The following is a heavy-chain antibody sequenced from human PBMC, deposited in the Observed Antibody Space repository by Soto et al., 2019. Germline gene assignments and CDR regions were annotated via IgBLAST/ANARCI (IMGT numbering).Heavy chain of an antibody. D-gene: IGHD3-10*01. V-gene: IGHV4-4*02. J-gene: IGHJ4*02. CDR3: ARAPRGNYGYPSYFDY. CDR2: IFHSGST. Sequence: PSETLSLTCAVSGGSISSSNWWSWVRQPPGKGLEWIGEIFHSGSTKYNPSLKSRVTISVDTSKNQFSLKLSSVTAADTAVYYCARAPRGNYGYPSYFDYWGQGTLVTVSS. CDR1: GGSISSSNW.